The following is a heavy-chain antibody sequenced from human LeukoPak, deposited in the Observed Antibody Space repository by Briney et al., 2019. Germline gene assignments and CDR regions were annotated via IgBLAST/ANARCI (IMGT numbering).Heavy chain of an antibody. CDR1: GGSFSGYY. J-gene: IGHJ4*02. Sequence: SETLSLTCAVYGGSFSGYYWSWIRQPPGKGLEWIGEINHSGSTNYNPSLKSRVTISVDTSKNQFSLKLSSVTAADTAVYYCARKEPRYYDSSWGFDYWGQGTLVTVSS. CDR2: INHSGST. D-gene: IGHD3-22*01. CDR3: ARKEPRYYDSSWGFDY. V-gene: IGHV4-34*01.